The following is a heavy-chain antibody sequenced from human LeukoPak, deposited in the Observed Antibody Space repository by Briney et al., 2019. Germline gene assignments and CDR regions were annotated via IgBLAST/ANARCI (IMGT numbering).Heavy chain of an antibody. CDR1: GGSFSGYY. CDR3: ARNSEARSSSSVSFDY. Sequence: SETLSLTCAVYGGSFSGYYWSWIRQPPGKGLEWIGEINHSGSTNYNPSLKSRVTISVDTSKNQFFLKLSSVTAEDTAVYYCARNSEARSSSSVSFDYWGQGTLVTVSS. V-gene: IGHV4-34*01. D-gene: IGHD6-6*01. CDR2: INHSGST. J-gene: IGHJ4*02.